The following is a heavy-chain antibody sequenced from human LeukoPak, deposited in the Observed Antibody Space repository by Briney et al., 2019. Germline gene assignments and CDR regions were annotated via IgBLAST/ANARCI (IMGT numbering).Heavy chain of an antibody. Sequence: SETLTLTCTVSGYSISSGYYWGWIRQPPGRGLEWIGSISHSGSTYYNPSLKSRVTVSVDTSKNQFSLKLSSVTAADTAVYYCARANMVRGVGSFFDRNWFDPWGQGTLVTVSS. CDR3: ARANMVRGVGSFFDRNWFDP. CDR1: GYSISSGYY. J-gene: IGHJ5*02. D-gene: IGHD3-10*01. CDR2: ISHSGST. V-gene: IGHV4-38-2*02.